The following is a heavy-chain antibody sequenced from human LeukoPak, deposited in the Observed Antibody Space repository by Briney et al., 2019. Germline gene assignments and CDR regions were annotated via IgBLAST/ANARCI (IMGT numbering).Heavy chain of an antibody. CDR1: GGSFIGYY. V-gene: IGHV4-34*01. Sequence: SETLSLTCAVYGGSFIGYYRSWIRQPPGKGLEWIGEINHSGSTNYNPSLKSRVTISVDTSKNQFSLKLSSVTAADTAVYYCAREYYYDSSGYFDYWGQGTLVTVSS. CDR3: AREYYYDSSGYFDY. J-gene: IGHJ4*02. D-gene: IGHD3-22*01. CDR2: INHSGST.